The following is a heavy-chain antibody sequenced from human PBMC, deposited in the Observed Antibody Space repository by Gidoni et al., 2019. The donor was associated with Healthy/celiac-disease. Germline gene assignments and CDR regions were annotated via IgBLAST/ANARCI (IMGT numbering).Heavy chain of an antibody. CDR3: AKDHGVRGVIN. V-gene: IGHV3-30*18. J-gene: IGHJ4*02. Sequence: QVQLVESGGGVVQPGRPLRLSCAASGFTFSSYGMHWVRQAPGKGLRWVACISYDGSNKYYADAVKGRFTISRDNSKNTLYLQMNSLRAEDTAVYYCAKDHGVRGVINWGQGTLVTVSS. CDR2: ISYDGSNK. CDR1: GFTFSSYG. D-gene: IGHD3-10*01.